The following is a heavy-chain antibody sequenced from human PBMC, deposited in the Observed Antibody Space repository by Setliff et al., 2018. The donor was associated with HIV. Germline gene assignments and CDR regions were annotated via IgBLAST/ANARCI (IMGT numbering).Heavy chain of an antibody. CDR1: GYTLTELS. J-gene: IGHJ6*03. CDR2: FDPEDGET. CDR3: ARGGPVLLWFGGLYNYYYYMDV. V-gene: IGHV1-24*01. Sequence: ASVKVSCKVSGYTLTELSMHWVRQAPGKGLEWMGGFDPEDGETIYAQKFQGRVTMTEDTSTDTAYMELSSLRSEDTAVYYCARGGPVLLWFGGLYNYYYYMDVWGKGTTVTVSS. D-gene: IGHD3-10*01.